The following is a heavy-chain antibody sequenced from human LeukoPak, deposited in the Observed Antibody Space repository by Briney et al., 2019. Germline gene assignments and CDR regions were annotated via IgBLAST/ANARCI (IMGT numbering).Heavy chain of an antibody. D-gene: IGHD5-18*01. CDR3: ARGGIQGYY. J-gene: IGHJ4*02. Sequence: GRSLRLSCAASGFTFSSYAMSWVRQAPGKGLEWVSAISGSGGSTYYADSVKGRFTISRGNSKNTLYLQMNSLRAEDTAVYYCARGGIQGYYWGQGTLVTVSS. CDR1: GFTFSSYA. V-gene: IGHV3-23*01. CDR2: ISGSGGST.